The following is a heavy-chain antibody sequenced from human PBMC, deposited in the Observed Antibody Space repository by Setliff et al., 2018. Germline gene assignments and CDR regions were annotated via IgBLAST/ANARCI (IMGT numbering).Heavy chain of an antibody. CDR1: GFSFSSYA. Sequence: GGSLRLSCAASGFSFSSYAMSWVRQAPGKGLEWVSTIIGSGISTYYADSVQGRVTISRDNHKNTLHLQMNSLRVEDTAIYYCAKSPHDFWSGRVIFDYWGQGMLVTVSS. J-gene: IGHJ4*01. CDR3: AKSPHDFWSGRVIFDY. D-gene: IGHD3-3*01. V-gene: IGHV3-23*01. CDR2: IIGSGIST.